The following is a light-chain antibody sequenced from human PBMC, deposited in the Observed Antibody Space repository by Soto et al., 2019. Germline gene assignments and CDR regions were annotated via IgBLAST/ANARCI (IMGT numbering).Light chain of an antibody. CDR3: QEYSNVPLT. CDR2: WAS. CDR1: QSILHSSTNKNY. V-gene: IGKV4-1*01. J-gene: IGKJ3*01. Sequence: DRLMTPSQDSLAVALGERATINCKSIQSILHSSTNKNYLAWYQHKPGQPPKLLIYWASTRESGVPARFSGSGSGTDLTLTISSLQAEDVAVYYCQEYSNVPLTXGPGTKVEIK.